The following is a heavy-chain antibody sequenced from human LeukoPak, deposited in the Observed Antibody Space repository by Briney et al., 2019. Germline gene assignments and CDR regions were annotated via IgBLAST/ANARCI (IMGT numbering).Heavy chain of an antibody. CDR3: ARVDGSGWYYYMDV. CDR2: IYSGGST. Sequence: GGSLRLSCAASGFTVSSNYMSWVRQAPGKGLEWVSVIYSGGSTYYADSVKGRFTISRDNSKNTLYLQMNSLRAEDTAVYYCARVDGSGWYYYMDVWGKGTTVTVSS. D-gene: IGHD6-19*01. V-gene: IGHV3-66*01. J-gene: IGHJ6*03. CDR1: GFTVSSNY.